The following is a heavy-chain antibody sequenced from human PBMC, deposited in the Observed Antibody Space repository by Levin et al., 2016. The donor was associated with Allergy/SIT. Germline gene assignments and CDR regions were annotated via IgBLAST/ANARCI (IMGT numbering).Heavy chain of an antibody. CDR1: GGSITNNNYH. CDR3: ARVNDFWSGSSYYYYYGMDV. CDR2: IYHSGST. J-gene: IGHJ6*02. D-gene: IGHD3-3*01. Sequence: SETLSLTCAVSGGSITNNNYHWGWIRQPPGKGLEWIGSIYHSGSTYYNPSLKSRVTISVDTSKNQFSLKLSSVTAADTAVYYCARVNDFWSGSSYYYYYGMDVWGQGTTVTVSS. V-gene: IGHV4-39*07.